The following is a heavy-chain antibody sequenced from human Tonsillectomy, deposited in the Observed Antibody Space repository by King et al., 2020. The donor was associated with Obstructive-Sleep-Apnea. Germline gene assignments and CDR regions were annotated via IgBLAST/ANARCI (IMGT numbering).Heavy chain of an antibody. J-gene: IGHJ4*02. CDR3: ARDILRYFDWPADY. CDR2: IYHSGRT. D-gene: IGHD3-9*01. Sequence: QLQESGPGLVKPSGTLSLTCAVSGGSISSSNWWSWVRQPPGKGLEWIGEIYHSGRTNYNPSLKSRVTIPVDKSKNQLSLKLGSVTAAATAVYYCARDILRYFDWPADYWGQGTLVTVSS. V-gene: IGHV4-4*02. CDR1: GGSISSSNW.